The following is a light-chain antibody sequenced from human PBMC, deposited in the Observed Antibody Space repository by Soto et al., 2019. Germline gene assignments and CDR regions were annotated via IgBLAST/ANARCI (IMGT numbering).Light chain of an antibody. CDR2: DVS. V-gene: IGLV2-11*01. CDR3: CSYAGSSV. CDR1: SSDVGGYNY. Sequence: QSVLTQPRSVSGSPGQSVTISCTGTSSDVGGYNYVSWYQQHPGKAPKLMIYDVSKWPSGVPDRFSGSKSGNTASLTISGLQAEDEADYYCCSYAGSSVFGTGTKVTVL. J-gene: IGLJ1*01.